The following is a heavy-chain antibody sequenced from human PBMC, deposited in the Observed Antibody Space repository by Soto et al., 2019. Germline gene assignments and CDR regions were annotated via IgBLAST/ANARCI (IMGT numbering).Heavy chain of an antibody. CDR3: AKDRGYPDFFDV. CDR1: GFTFSSYG. D-gene: IGHD1-1*01. Sequence: AGGSLRLSCAASGFTFSSYGMHWVRQAPGKGLEWVAVISYDGSNKYYADSVKGRFTISRDNSKNTLYLQMNSLRAEDTAVYYCAKDRGYPDFFDVWGRGTMVTVSS. V-gene: IGHV3-30*18. CDR2: ISYDGSNK. J-gene: IGHJ3*01.